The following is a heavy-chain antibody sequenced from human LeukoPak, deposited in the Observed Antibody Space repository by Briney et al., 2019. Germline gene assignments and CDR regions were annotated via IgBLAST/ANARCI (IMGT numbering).Heavy chain of an antibody. V-gene: IGHV4-34*01. CDR3: ARGVGYCSSTSCRGGWFDP. J-gene: IGHJ5*02. CDR1: GGSFSGYY. CDR2: INHSGST. D-gene: IGHD2-2*01. Sequence: PSETLSLTCAVYGGSFSGYYWSWIRQPPGKGLEWIGEINHSGSTNYNPSLKSRVTISVDTSKNQFSLKLSSVTAADTAVYYCARGVGYCSSTSCRGGWFDPWGQGNPGHRLL.